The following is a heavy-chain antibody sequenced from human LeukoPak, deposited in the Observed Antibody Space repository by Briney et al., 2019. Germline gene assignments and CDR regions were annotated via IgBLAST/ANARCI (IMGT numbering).Heavy chain of an antibody. CDR3: ARHGIAAHGTMGTFFDN. J-gene: IGHJ4*02. CDR2: IYPADTDL. Sequence: GESLKTSCKGFGYSFTSYWIGWVRQMRGKGLECMGIIYPADTDLRSRPSFQAQITISADKSISPAYLQWSSLKASDPPMYYCARHGIAAHGTMGTFFDNCGEGTPGTVSS. D-gene: IGHD6-13*01. CDR1: GYSFTSYW. V-gene: IGHV5-51*01.